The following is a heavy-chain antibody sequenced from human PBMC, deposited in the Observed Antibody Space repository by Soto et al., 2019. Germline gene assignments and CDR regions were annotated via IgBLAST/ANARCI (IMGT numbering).Heavy chain of an antibody. CDR3: ARFVGGLPGD. CDR1: GGSISSYY. CDR2: IYYSGST. V-gene: IGHV4-59*01. D-gene: IGHD7-27*01. J-gene: IGHJ4*02. Sequence: SETLSLTCTVSGGSISSYYWSWIRQPPGKGLEWIGYIYYSGSTNYNPSLESRVTISVDTSKNQFSLKLSSVTAADTAVYYCARFVGGLPGDWGQGTLVTVSS.